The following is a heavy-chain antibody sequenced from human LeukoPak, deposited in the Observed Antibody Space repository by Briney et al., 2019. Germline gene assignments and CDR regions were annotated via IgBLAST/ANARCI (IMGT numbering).Heavy chain of an antibody. CDR1: GYTFTSYA. J-gene: IGHJ5*02. CDR3: AREVNWFDP. CDR2: IIPIFGTA. Sequence: SVKVSCKASGYTFTSYAMNWVRQAPGQGLEWMGGIIPIFGTANYAQKFQGRVTITADESTSTAYMELSSLRSEDTAVYYCAREVNWFDPWGQGTLVTVSS. V-gene: IGHV1-69*13.